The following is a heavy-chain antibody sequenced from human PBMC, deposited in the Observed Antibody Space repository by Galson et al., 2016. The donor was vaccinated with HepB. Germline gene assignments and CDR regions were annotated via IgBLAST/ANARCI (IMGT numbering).Heavy chain of an antibody. CDR1: GGSISSSY. D-gene: IGHD6-6*01. J-gene: IGHJ6*02. CDR3: SRAGRRQRVRNYYSMDV. CDR2: IYNSGTT. V-gene: IGHV4-59*01. Sequence: SETLSLTCTVFGGSISSSYWSWIRQPPGKGLEWIGYIYNSGTTNYNPSLKSRAPIPVGTSENEFPLKLSLVTASDTAVYYYSRAGRRQRVRNYYSMDVWGPGTTVIVSS.